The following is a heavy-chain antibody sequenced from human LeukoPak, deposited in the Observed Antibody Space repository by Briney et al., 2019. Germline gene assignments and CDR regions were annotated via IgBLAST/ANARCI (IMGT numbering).Heavy chain of an antibody. J-gene: IGHJ4*02. CDR1: GFSFNTYA. Sequence: PGGSLRLSCAASGFSFNTYAMHWVRQAPGKGLEYVSAISSNGDSTYYAHSVKRRFTISRDNSKKTLFLQMGSLRAEDMAVYYCARDTGGDAYNDYFDCWGQGTLVTVSS. V-gene: IGHV3-64*01. CDR3: ARDTGGDAYNDYFDC. D-gene: IGHD5-24*01. CDR2: ISSNGDST.